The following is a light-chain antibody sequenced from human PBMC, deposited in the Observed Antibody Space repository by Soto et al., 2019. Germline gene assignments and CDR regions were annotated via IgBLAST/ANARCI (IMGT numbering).Light chain of an antibody. CDR2: KAS. V-gene: IGKV1-5*03. Sequence: IQMTQTSFARSRSKRGRVPMPRRASQTISSWLAWYQQKPGKAPKLLIYKASTLKSGVPSRFSGSGSGTEFTLTISSLQPDDFATYYCQHYNSYSEAFGQGTKVDI. CDR1: QTISSW. CDR3: QHYNSYSEA. J-gene: IGKJ1*01.